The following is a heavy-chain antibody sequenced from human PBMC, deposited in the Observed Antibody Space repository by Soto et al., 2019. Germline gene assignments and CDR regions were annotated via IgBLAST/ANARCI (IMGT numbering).Heavy chain of an antibody. D-gene: IGHD6-13*01. V-gene: IGHV1-18*01. CDR1: GYTFSDYI. Sequence: QVQLVQSGAELKKPGASVKISCKASGYTFSDYIITWVRQAPGQGLEWMGWFSDYNGNTHYAQKFLGRVSMTTDTSTSTAYLELKSLTSDATAVYYCARDSLTYSSPFDYWGQGTLITVSS. CDR3: ARDSLTYSSPFDY. J-gene: IGHJ4*01. CDR2: FSDYNGNT.